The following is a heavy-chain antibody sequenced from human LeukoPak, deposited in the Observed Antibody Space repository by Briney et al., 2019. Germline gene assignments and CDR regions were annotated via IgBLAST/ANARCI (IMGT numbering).Heavy chain of an antibody. V-gene: IGHV3-21*01. J-gene: IGHJ4*02. Sequence: GGSLRLSCAASGYTFSSFSINWVRQAPGKGLEWVSSISVRSNYIYYADSVRGRFTISRDDARDSLYLQMNSLRAEDTAVYYCVRLRRDSDTSGYYYYYDFWGQGTLVTVSS. CDR2: ISVRSNYI. D-gene: IGHD3-22*01. CDR1: GYTFSSFS. CDR3: VRLRRDSDTSGYYYYYDF.